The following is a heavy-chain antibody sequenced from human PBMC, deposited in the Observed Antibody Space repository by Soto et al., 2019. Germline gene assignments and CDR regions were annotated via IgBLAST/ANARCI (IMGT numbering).Heavy chain of an antibody. J-gene: IGHJ4*02. CDR2: IWYDGSNK. CDR3: ARARIPRIAAADGLGRY. CDR1: GFTFSSYG. Sequence: QVQLVESGGGVVQPGRSLRLSCAASGFTFSSYGMHWVRQAPGKGLEWVAVIWYDGSNKYYADSVKGRFTISRDNSKNTLYLQMNSLRAEDTAVYYCARARIPRIAAADGLGRYWGQGTLVTVSS. D-gene: IGHD6-13*01. V-gene: IGHV3-33*01.